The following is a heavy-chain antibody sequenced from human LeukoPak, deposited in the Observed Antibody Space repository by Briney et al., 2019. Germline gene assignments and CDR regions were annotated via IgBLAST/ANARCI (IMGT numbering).Heavy chain of an antibody. Sequence: ASVKVSCKASGYTFTGYYMHWVRQAPGQGLEWMGWINPNSGNTGYAQKFQGRVTMTRNTSISTAYMELSSLRSEDTAVYYCARVANMRIQLWLGYWGQGTLVTVSS. D-gene: IGHD5-18*01. CDR2: INPNSGNT. J-gene: IGHJ4*02. V-gene: IGHV1-8*02. CDR1: GYTFTGYY. CDR3: ARVANMRIQLWLGY.